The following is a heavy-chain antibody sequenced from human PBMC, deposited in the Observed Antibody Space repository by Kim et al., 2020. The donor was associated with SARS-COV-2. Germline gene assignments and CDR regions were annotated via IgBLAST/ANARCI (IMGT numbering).Heavy chain of an antibody. CDR1: GFTFSSYA. D-gene: IGHD6-13*01. Sequence: GGSLRLSCAASGFTFSSYAMHWVRQAPGKGLEWVAVISYDGSNKYYADSVKGRFTISRDNSKNTLYLQMNSLRAEDTAVYYCAREFGSSWFAYYYYGMDVWGQGTTVTVSS. V-gene: IGHV3-30*04. CDR3: AREFGSSWFAYYYYGMDV. J-gene: IGHJ6*02. CDR2: ISYDGSNK.